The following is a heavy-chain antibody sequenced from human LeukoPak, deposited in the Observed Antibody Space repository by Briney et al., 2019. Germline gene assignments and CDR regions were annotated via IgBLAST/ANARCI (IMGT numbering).Heavy chain of an antibody. Sequence: SETLSLTCAVYGGSFSGYYWSWIRQPPGKGLEWIGEINHSGSTNYNPSLKSRVTISVDTSKNQFSLKLSSVTAADTAVYYCARGRGRITMFGGVRGWFDPGGQGTLVTVS. CDR3: ARGRGRITMFGGVRGWFDP. J-gene: IGHJ5*02. CDR1: GGSFSGYY. CDR2: INHSGST. V-gene: IGHV4-34*01. D-gene: IGHD3-10*01.